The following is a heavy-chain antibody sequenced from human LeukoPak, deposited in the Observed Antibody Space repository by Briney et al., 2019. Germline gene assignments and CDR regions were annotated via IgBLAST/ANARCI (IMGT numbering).Heavy chain of an antibody. V-gene: IGHV3-21*04. Sequence: GGSLRLSCVTSGFTFSIYGMNWVRPAPGKGLEWVSCISKNSIYIDYGGSVKGRFTISRDNAKNSLYLQMNSLRAEDTAVYYCASSYCSGANCYAFDYWGQGTLVTVSS. CDR1: GFTFSIYG. CDR3: ASSYCSGANCYAFDY. J-gene: IGHJ4*02. CDR2: ISKNSIYI. D-gene: IGHD2-15*01.